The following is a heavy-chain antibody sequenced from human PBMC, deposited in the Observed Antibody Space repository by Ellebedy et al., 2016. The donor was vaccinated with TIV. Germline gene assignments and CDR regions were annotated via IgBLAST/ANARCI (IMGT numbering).Heavy chain of an antibody. Sequence: AASVKVSCKASGYTFXDYRIHWMRQPPGQGLEWMGWIYPNNGDTRYAQRFRGRVTMTRDTSITTAYMELGGLTSDDTDTYFALRGTFSSLSPFDSWGQGTLLIVSS. D-gene: IGHD6-13*01. CDR2: IYPNNGDT. CDR1: GYTFXDYR. V-gene: IGHV1-2*02. CDR3: LRGTFSSLSPFDS. J-gene: IGHJ4*02.